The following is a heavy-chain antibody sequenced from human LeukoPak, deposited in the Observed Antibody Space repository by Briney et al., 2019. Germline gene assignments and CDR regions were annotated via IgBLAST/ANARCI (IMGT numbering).Heavy chain of an antibody. J-gene: IGHJ4*02. D-gene: IGHD3-22*01. CDR3: ATQPYDSSGYYPY. Sequence: PGGSLRLSCAASGFTFSSYSMNWVRQAPGKGLEWVSSISSSSSYIYYADSVKGRSTISRDNVKNSLYLQMNSLRAEDTAVYYCATQPYDSSGYYPYWGQGTLVTVSS. V-gene: IGHV3-21*01. CDR1: GFTFSSYS. CDR2: ISSSSSYI.